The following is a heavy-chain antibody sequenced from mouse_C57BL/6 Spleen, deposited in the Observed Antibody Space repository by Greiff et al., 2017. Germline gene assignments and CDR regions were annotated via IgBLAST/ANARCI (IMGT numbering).Heavy chain of an antibody. D-gene: IGHD1-1*01. CDR1: GYSITSGYY. CDR2: ISYDGSN. V-gene: IGHV3-6*01. Sequence: EVQLVESGPGLVKPSQSLSLTCSVTGYSITSGYYWNWIRQFPGNKLEWMGYISYDGSNNYNPSRKNRISITRDTSKNQFFLKLNSVTTEDTATYYCARDYYGSSSYYAMDYWGQGASVTVSA. CDR3: ARDYYGSSSYYAMDY. J-gene: IGHJ4*01.